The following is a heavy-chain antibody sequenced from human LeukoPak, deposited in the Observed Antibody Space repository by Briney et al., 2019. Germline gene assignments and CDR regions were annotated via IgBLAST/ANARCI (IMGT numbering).Heavy chain of an antibody. CDR2: IYSGGNT. V-gene: IGHV3-66*04. Sequence: GGSLRLSCAASGFTFSSYAMSWVRQAPGRGLEGASVIYSGGNTYYADYVKGRFSISRDNSKNTVYLQMNSLRAEDTAVYYCARLVTGTTVINSGWFDPWGQGTLVTVSS. CDR1: GFTFSSYA. CDR3: ARLVTGTTVINSGWFDP. J-gene: IGHJ5*02. D-gene: IGHD4-23*01.